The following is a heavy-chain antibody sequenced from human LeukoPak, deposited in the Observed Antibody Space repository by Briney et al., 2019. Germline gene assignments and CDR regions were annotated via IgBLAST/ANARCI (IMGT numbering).Heavy chain of an antibody. D-gene: IGHD3-22*01. CDR1: GYTFTSYG. J-gene: IGHJ3*02. Sequence: EASVKVSCKASGYTFTSYGISWVRQAPGQGLEWMGWISAYNGNTNYAQKLQGRVTMTTDTSTSTAYMELRSLRSDDTAVYYCARELRPVYYYDSSGYFGAFDIWGQGTMVTVSS. CDR3: ARELRPVYYYDSSGYFGAFDI. V-gene: IGHV1-18*01. CDR2: ISAYNGNT.